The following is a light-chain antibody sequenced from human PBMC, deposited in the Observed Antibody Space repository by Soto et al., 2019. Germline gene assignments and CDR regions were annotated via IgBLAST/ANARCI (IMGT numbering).Light chain of an antibody. CDR3: QQYNNWPPYT. CDR1: QSVSSN. Sequence: EIVMTQSPATLSVSPGDRATLSCRASQSVSSNLAWYQQKPGQAPRLLIYGASTRATGIPARFSGSGSGTAVTLTTSSLQSEDFEVYYCQQYNNWPPYTFGQGTKLEIK. CDR2: GAS. J-gene: IGKJ2*01. V-gene: IGKV3-15*01.